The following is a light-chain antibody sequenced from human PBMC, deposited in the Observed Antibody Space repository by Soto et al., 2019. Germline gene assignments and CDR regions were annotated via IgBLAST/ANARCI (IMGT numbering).Light chain of an antibody. V-gene: IGLV2-14*01. CDR2: EVS. CDR3: SSYTTTDPYV. J-gene: IGLJ1*01. CDR1: SSDVGAYDF. Sequence: QSALTQPASVSGSPGQSITISCTGTSSDVGAYDFVSWYQQHPGKAPKYLIYEVSNRPSGVSDRFSGSKSGTTASLTNSGLQAEDEADYYCSSYTTTDPYVFGTGTKLTVL.